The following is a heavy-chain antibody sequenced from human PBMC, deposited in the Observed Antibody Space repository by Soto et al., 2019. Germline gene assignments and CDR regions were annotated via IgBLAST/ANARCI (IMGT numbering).Heavy chain of an antibody. V-gene: IGHV4-30-4*01. CDR3: AKDGGFCTNGVCPVYYYYGMDV. J-gene: IGHJ6*02. CDR2: IYYSGTT. CDR1: GGSISSGEYY. Sequence: SETLSLTCTVSGGSISSGEYYWSWIRQPPGEGLEWIGNIYYSGTTYNNPSLKSRVTISVDTSNNQFSLKLSSVTAADTAVYYCAKDGGFCTNGVCPVYYYYGMDVWGQGTTVTVSS. D-gene: IGHD2-8*01.